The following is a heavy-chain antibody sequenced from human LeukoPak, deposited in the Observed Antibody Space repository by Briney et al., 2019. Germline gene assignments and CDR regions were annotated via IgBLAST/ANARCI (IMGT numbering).Heavy chain of an antibody. Sequence: SETLSLTCTVSGASTRTSYWSWIRQPPGKGLEWIGYIYYSGSPNYNPSLKSQVTISVDTSKNLSSLKLSSVTAADTAVYYCARGRLEAMWELLPYDAFDIWGQGTMVTVSS. CDR1: GASTRTSY. CDR2: IYYSGSP. J-gene: IGHJ3*02. D-gene: IGHD1-26*01. V-gene: IGHV4-59*01. CDR3: ARGRLEAMWELLPYDAFDI.